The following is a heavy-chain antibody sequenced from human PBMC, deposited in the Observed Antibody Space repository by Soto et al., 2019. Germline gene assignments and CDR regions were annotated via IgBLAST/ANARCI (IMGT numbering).Heavy chain of an antibody. CDR1: GGTFSSYA. D-gene: IGHD1-26*01. CDR2: IIPIFGTA. J-gene: IGHJ6*02. V-gene: IGHV1-69*13. Sequence: SVKVSCKASGGTFSSYAISWVRQAPGQGLEWMGGIIPIFGTANYAQKFQGRVTITADESTSTAYMELSSLRSDDTAVYYCAREALLRLYYYYGMDVWGQGTTVTVSS. CDR3: AREALLRLYYYYGMDV.